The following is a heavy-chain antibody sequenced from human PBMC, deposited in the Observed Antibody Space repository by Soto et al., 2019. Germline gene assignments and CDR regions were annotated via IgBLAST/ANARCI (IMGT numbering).Heavy chain of an antibody. CDR2: INPNSGGT. V-gene: IGHV1-2*02. J-gene: IGHJ6*02. D-gene: IGHD6-13*01. CDR3: AREAAAGTISDYYYYYGMDV. CDR1: GYTSTGYY. Sequence: ASVKVSCKASGYTSTGYYMHWVRQAPGQGLEWMGWINPNSGGTNYAQKFQGRVTMTRDTSISTAYMELSRLRSDDTAVYYCAREAAAGTISDYYYYYGMDVWGQGTTVTVSS.